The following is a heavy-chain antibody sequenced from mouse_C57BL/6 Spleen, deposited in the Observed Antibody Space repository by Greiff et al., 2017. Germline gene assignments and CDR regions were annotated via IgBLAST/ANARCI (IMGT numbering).Heavy chain of an antibody. Sequence: EVQGVESGGGLVQPGGSLSLSCAASGFTFTDYYMSWVRQPPGKSLEWLGFIRNNANGYTTEYSASVKGRFTISRDKSQSILYLQMNALRDEDSATYDCARYASNWYYFDYWGQGTTLTVSS. J-gene: IGHJ2*01. CDR2: IRNNANGYTT. D-gene: IGHD2-5*01. CDR1: GFTFTDYY. CDR3: ARYASNWYYFDY. V-gene: IGHV7-3*01.